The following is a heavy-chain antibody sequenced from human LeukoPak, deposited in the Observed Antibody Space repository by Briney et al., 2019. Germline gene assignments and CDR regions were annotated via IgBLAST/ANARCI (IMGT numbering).Heavy chain of an antibody. J-gene: IGHJ6*04. CDR1: GYTFTSYE. V-gene: IGHV1-8*03. CDR3: ARGAVTIFGVVLNLDV. CDR2: MNPNSGNT. D-gene: IGHD3-3*01. Sequence: ASVEVSCKASGYTFTSYEINWVRQATGQGLEWMGWMNPNSGNTGYAQKFQGRVTITRNTSISTAYMELSSLRSEDTAVYYCARGAVTIFGVVLNLDVWGKGTTVTVSS.